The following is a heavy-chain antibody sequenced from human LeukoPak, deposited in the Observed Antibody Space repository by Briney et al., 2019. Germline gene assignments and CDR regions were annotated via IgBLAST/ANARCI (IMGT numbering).Heavy chain of an antibody. CDR3: ARSVGIVATGDKYNWFDP. Sequence: ASVKVSCKASGGTFSSYAISWVRQAPGQGLEWMGRIIPILGIANYAQKFQGRVTITADKSTSTAYMELSSLRSEDTAVYYCARSVGIVATGDKYNWFDPWGQGTLVTVSS. CDR1: GGTFSSYA. CDR2: IIPILGIA. V-gene: IGHV1-69*04. J-gene: IGHJ5*02. D-gene: IGHD5-12*01.